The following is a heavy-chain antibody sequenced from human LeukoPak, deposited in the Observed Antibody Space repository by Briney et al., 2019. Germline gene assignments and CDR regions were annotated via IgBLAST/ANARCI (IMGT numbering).Heavy chain of an antibody. Sequence: GSLRLSCAASGFTFSSYGMHWVRQAPGKGLEWVAVISYDGSNKYYADSVKGRFTISRDNSKNTLYLQMNSLRAEDTAVYYCAKALAYYDSSGYYSGDAFDIWGQGTMVTVSS. CDR3: AKALAYYDSSGYYSGDAFDI. CDR2: ISYDGSNK. V-gene: IGHV3-30*18. D-gene: IGHD3-22*01. J-gene: IGHJ3*02. CDR1: GFTFSSYG.